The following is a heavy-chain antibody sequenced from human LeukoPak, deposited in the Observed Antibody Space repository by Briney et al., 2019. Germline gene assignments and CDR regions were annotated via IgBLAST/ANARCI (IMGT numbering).Heavy chain of an antibody. V-gene: IGHV4-59*01. CDR2: IYYSGST. D-gene: IGHD3-10*01. CDR3: ARADYYGSRVYFDY. Sequence: PSETLSLTCTVSGGSTSSYYWSWIRQPPGKGLEWIGYIYYSGSTNYNPSLKSRVTISVDTSKNQFSLKLSSVTAADTAVYYCARADYYGSRVYFDYWGQGTLVTVSS. J-gene: IGHJ4*02. CDR1: GGSTSSYY.